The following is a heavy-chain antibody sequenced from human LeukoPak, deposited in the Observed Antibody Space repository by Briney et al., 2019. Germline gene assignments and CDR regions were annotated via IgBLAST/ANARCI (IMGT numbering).Heavy chain of an antibody. D-gene: IGHD6-19*01. V-gene: IGHV3-23*01. Sequence: GGSLRLSCAASGFTFSSYAMSWVRQAPGKGLEWVSAISGSGSTYYADSVKGRFTISRDNSKNTLYLQMNSLRAEDTAVYYCAKGSGWYDTPFDYWGQGTLVTVSS. CDR2: ISGSGST. CDR1: GFTFSSYA. CDR3: AKGSGWYDTPFDY. J-gene: IGHJ4*02.